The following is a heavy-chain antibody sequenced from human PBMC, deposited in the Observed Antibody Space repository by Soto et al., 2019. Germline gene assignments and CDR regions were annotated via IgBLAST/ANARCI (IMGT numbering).Heavy chain of an antibody. CDR1: GGYVHSYY. D-gene: IGHD2-8*01. J-gene: IGHJ4*02. V-gene: IGHV4-59*02. Sequence: SETLSLTCSVSGGYVHSYYWSWLRQSPGRGLEWIAYIYYTGSTKYNPSLKSRATISLDTSKNEVYLKMSSVTAGDTAVYYCARARVRGVTPDYAFWGQGTQVTVSS. CDR3: ARARVRGVTPDYAF. CDR2: IYYTGST.